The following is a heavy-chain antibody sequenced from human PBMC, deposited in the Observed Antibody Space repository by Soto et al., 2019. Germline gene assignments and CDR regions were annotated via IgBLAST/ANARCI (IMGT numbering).Heavy chain of an antibody. CDR2: IWYDGSNK. Sequence: LRLSCAASGFTFSSYGMHWVRQAPGKGLEWVAVIWYDGSNKYYADSVKGRFTISRDNSKNTLYLQMNSLRAEDTAVYYCARKLGEYSSSSIGYWGQGTLVTVSS. J-gene: IGHJ4*02. CDR3: ARKLGEYSSSSIGY. CDR1: GFTFSSYG. V-gene: IGHV3-33*01. D-gene: IGHD6-6*01.